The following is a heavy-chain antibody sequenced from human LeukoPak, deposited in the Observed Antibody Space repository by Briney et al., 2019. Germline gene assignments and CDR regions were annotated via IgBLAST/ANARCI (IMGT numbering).Heavy chain of an antibody. D-gene: IGHD2-2*01. CDR3: AGVVPAAPGDY. CDR2: ISSSSIYI. V-gene: IGHV3-21*01. J-gene: IGHJ4*02. CDR1: GFTFSSYS. Sequence: GGSLRLSCAASGFTFSSYSMNWVRQAPGKGLEWVSSISSSSIYIYSADSVKGRFTISRDNAKNSLYLQMNSLKAENTAVYYCAGVVPAAPGDYWGQGTMVTVSS.